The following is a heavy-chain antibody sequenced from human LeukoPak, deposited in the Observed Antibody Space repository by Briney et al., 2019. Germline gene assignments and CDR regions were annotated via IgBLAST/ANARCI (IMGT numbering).Heavy chain of an antibody. J-gene: IGHJ6*02. CDR3: AREGPIYGSGIGMDV. D-gene: IGHD3-10*01. CDR2: IYYSGST. CDR1: GGSISSGDYY. V-gene: IGHV4-30-4*01. Sequence: SETLSLTRTVSGGSISSGDYYWSWIRQPPGKGLEWIGYIYYSGSTYYNPSLKSRVTISVDTSKNQFSLKLSSVTAADTAVYYCAREGPIYGSGIGMDVWGQGTTVTVSS.